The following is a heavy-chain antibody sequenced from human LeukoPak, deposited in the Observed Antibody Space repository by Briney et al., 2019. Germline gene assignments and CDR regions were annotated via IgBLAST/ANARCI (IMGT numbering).Heavy chain of an antibody. D-gene: IGHD3-22*01. CDR3: AKDLRYYDNSGYPDAFDF. CDR1: GFTFSSYA. J-gene: IGHJ3*01. V-gene: IGHV3-23*01. CDR2: ISGSGVNT. Sequence: GGSLRLSCAASGFTFSSYAMSWVRQAPGKGLAWVSAISGSGVNTFYADSVKGRFTISRDNSKNTLYLQMSSLRAEDTAVYYCAKDLRYYDNSGYPDAFDFWGQGTMVTVSS.